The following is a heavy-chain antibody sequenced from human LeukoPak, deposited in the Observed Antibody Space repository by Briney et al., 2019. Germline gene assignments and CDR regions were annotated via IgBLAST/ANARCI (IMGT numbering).Heavy chain of an antibody. CDR2: ISYDGSNK. D-gene: IGHD6-19*01. Sequence: PGGSLRLSCAASGFSFSSYGMHWVRQAPGKGLDWVALISYDGSNKYYADSVKGRFTISRDNSKNTLYLEVNSLRAEDTSMYFCAKDGDGSGLSPYAWGQGTLVTVSS. CDR1: GFSFSSYG. V-gene: IGHV3-30*18. J-gene: IGHJ5*02. CDR3: AKDGDGSGLSPYA.